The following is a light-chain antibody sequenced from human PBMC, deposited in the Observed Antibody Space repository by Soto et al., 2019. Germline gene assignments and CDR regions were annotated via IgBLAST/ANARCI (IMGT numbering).Light chain of an antibody. V-gene: IGKV1-39*01. CDR1: ETISHF. CDR2: DAS. Sequence: DIQMTQSPSLLSASVGDRVTITCRASETISHFLNWYQQKPGKAPKLLIYDASNLQSGVPSRFSGSGSGADFTLTISSLQPEDFAIYYCQQSYRTPLTFGGGTEVDVK. CDR3: QQSYRTPLT. J-gene: IGKJ4*01.